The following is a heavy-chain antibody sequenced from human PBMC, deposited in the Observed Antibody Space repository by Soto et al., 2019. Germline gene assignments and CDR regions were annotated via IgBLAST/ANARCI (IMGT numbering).Heavy chain of an antibody. CDR2: IWYDGSNK. V-gene: IGHV3-30*02. J-gene: IGHJ1*01. Sequence: GGSLRLSCAASGFTFSSYGMHWVRQAPGKGLEWVAVIWYDGSNKYYADSVKGRFTISRDNSKNMLSLQMDSLTPEDTAVYYRVTEDESSGHPGTFHHWGQGTQVTVAS. D-gene: IGHD3-22*01. CDR1: GFTFSSYG. CDR3: VTEDESSGHPGTFHH.